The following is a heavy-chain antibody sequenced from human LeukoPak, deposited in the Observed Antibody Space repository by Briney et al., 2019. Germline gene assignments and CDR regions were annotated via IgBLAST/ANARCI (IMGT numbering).Heavy chain of an antibody. CDR1: GFAFDDYL. CDR3: ARDKVDGDSYFDS. CDR2: INSDGSST. J-gene: IGHJ4*02. Sequence: GGSLRLSCAASGFAFDDYLLHWVRQAPGKGLEWVSRINSDGSSTRYADSVKGRFTISRDNAHNSLYLQMNSLRAEDTAVYFCARDKVDGDSYFDSWGQGTLVTVSS. D-gene: IGHD4-17*01. V-gene: IGHV3-74*01.